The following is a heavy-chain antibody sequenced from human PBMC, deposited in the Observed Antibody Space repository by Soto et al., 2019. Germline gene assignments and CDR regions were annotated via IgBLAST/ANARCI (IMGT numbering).Heavy chain of an antibody. D-gene: IGHD1-26*01. V-gene: IGHV3-23*01. Sequence: VQLLESGGGFVQPGGSLKLSCVASGFSFGNSPMSWVRQAPGRGLEWVSAITEAGGGIYYATSVKGRFVVSRDNSKNTLFLEMNSLRADDTAVYYCAKDGASGSYPPYYYFGMDVWGQGTTVTVSS. CDR3: AKDGASGSYPPYYYFGMDV. CDR2: ITEAGGGI. J-gene: IGHJ6*02. CDR1: GFSFGNSP.